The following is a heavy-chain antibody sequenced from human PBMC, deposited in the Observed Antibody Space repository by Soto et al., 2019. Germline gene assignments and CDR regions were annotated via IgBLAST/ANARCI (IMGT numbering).Heavy chain of an antibody. CDR3: ARDHCSGGSCYGSYDY. V-gene: IGHV1-69*13. J-gene: IGHJ4*02. CDR1: GGTFSSYA. CDR2: IIPIFGTA. D-gene: IGHD2-15*01. Sequence: GASVKVSCKASGGTFSSYAISWVRQAPGQGLEWMGGIIPIFGTANYAQKFQGRVTITADESTSTAYMGLSSLRSEDTAVYYCARDHCSGGSCYGSYDYWGQGTLVTVSS.